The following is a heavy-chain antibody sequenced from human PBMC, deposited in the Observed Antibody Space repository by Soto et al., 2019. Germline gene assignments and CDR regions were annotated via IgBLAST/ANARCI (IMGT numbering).Heavy chain of an antibody. J-gene: IGHJ4*02. CDR3: ATGRKWLQHY. Sequence: SETKRHRNSVAGGNVIGGSYHWSCIRQPPGKGLEWIGYIYYSGSTHYNPSLKSRVTISVDTSKNQFSLKLSSVTAADTAVYYCATGRKWLQHYWGQGTLVTVSS. V-gene: IGHV4-61*01. CDR2: IYYSGST. CDR1: GGNVIGGSYH. D-gene: IGHD5-12*01.